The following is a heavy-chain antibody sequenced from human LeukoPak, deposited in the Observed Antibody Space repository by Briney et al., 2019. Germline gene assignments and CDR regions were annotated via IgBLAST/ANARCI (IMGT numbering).Heavy chain of an antibody. D-gene: IGHD6-19*01. Sequence: TGGSLRLSCTASGFTSGDYGMNWVRQAPGKGLGWVGFIRTKAYGGTTEYAASVKGRFTISRDDSKTIAYPQMNSLKTEDTAVYFCTRVGHSSGWYNWFDPWGQGTLVAVSS. CDR1: GFTSGDYG. CDR3: TRVGHSSGWYNWFDP. J-gene: IGHJ5*02. CDR2: IRTKAYGGTT. V-gene: IGHV3-49*04.